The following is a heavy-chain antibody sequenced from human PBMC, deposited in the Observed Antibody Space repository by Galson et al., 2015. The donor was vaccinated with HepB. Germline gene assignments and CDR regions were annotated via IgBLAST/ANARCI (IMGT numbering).Heavy chain of an antibody. Sequence: QSGAEVKKPGESLKISCKGSGYSFTSYWIGWVRQMPGKGLEWMGIIYPGDSDTRYSPSFQGQVTISADKSISTAYLQWSSLKASDTAMYYCARQEAGWNDAYYYYGMDVWGQGTTVTVSS. J-gene: IGHJ6*02. CDR3: ARQEAGWNDAYYYYGMDV. CDR1: GYSFTSYW. V-gene: IGHV5-51*01. CDR2: IYPGDSDT. D-gene: IGHD1-1*01.